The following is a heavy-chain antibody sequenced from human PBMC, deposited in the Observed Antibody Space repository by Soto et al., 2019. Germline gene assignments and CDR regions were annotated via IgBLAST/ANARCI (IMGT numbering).Heavy chain of an antibody. V-gene: IGHV4-39*01. J-gene: IGHJ4*02. CDR1: GGSISSSSYY. D-gene: IGHD2-15*01. CDR3: ASLSIGSCRGGACYSSFDY. CDR2: IYYSGST. Sequence: LSLTCIVSGGSISSSSYYWGWIRQPPGKGLEWIGSIYYSGSTYSNPSLMSRVTIFVDTSKNQFSLKLSSVSAADTAVYYCASLSIGSCRGGACYSSFDYWGQGTPVTV.